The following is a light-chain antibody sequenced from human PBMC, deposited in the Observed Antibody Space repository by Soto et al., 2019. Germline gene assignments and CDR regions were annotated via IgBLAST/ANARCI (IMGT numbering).Light chain of an antibody. CDR3: QQHGTSPPSWT. Sequence: ETVLTQSPGTLSLSPGERATLFCRASQSVSNNYLAWYQQKPGQAPRLLIYGASSRATGIPDRFSGSGSGTDFSLTISRLEPEDSVVYYCQQHGTSPPSWTFGQGTKVEIK. CDR1: QSVSNNY. CDR2: GAS. V-gene: IGKV3-20*01. J-gene: IGKJ1*01.